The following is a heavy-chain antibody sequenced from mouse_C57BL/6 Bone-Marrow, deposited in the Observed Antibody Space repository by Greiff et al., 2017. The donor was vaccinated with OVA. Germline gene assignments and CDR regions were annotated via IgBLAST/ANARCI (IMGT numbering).Heavy chain of an antibody. CDR3: ARLGGLYYFDY. V-gene: IGHV1-81*01. CDR1: GYTFTSYG. D-gene: IGHD6-1*01. Sequence: QVQLQQSGAELARPGASVKLSCKASGYTFTSYGISWVKQRTGQGLEWIGEIYPRSGNTYYNEKFKGKATLTAYKSSSTAYMELRSLTSEDSAVYFCARLGGLYYFDYWGQGTTLTVSS. CDR2: IYPRSGNT. J-gene: IGHJ2*01.